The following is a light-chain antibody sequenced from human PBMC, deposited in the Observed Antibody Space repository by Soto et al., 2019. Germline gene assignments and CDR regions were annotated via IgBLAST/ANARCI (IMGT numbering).Light chain of an antibody. CDR1: QRVSSN. CDR3: QQSDTYSRT. Sequence: EIVMTQSPATLSVSPVERATLSCRASQRVSSNLAWYQQKPGQAPRLLIYGASTRATGIPARFSGSASGTEFTLTISSLQPDDFATYYCQQSDTYSRTCGQGTKGDIK. V-gene: IGKV3-15*01. J-gene: IGKJ1*01. CDR2: GAS.